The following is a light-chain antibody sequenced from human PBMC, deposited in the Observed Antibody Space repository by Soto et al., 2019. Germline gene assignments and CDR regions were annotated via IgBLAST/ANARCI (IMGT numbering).Light chain of an antibody. CDR3: SSYTSSSTLPYV. CDR1: SSDVGGYNY. Sequence: QSVLTQPASVSGSPGQSITISCTGTSSDVGGYNYVSWYQQHPGKAPQLMIYEVSNRPSGVSNRFSGSKSGNTASLTISGLQAEDEADYYCSSYTSSSTLPYVFGTGTKVTVL. V-gene: IGLV2-14*01. J-gene: IGLJ1*01. CDR2: EVS.